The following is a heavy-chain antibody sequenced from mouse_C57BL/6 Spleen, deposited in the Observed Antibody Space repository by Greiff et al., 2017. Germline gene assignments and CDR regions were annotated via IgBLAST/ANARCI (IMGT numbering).Heavy chain of an antibody. CDR1: GYAFTNYL. V-gene: IGHV1-54*01. D-gene: IGHD1-1*01. CDR3: ARDYYGSSSSYWYFDV. J-gene: IGHJ1*03. Sequence: VQLQESGAELVRPGTSVKVSCKASGYAFTNYLIEWVKQRPGQGLEWIGVINPGSGGTNYNEKFKGKATLTADKSSSTAYMQLSSLTSEDSAVYFCARDYYGSSSSYWYFDVWGTGTTVTVSS. CDR2: INPGSGGT.